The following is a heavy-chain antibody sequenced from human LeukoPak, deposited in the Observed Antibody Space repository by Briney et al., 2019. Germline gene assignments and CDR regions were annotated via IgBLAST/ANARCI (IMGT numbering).Heavy chain of an antibody. V-gene: IGHV3-7*01. J-gene: IGHJ4*02. D-gene: IGHD3-3*01. Sequence: RGSLRLSCAASGFTFSSYWMSWVSQAPGKGLEWVANIRQDGSEKYYVDSVKGRFTISRDNAKNSLYLQMNSLRAEDTAVYYCARERRFLEWLSYWGQGTLVTVSS. CDR3: ARERRFLEWLSY. CDR2: IRQDGSEK. CDR1: GFTFSSYW.